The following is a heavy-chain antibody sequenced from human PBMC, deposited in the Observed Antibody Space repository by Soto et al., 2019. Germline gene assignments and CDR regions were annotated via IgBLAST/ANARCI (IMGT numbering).Heavy chain of an antibody. CDR2: INHSGST. Sequence: SDTLSVTCAVYGGSFSGYYWSWIRQPPGKGLEWIGEINHSGSTNYNPSLKSRVTISVDTSKNQFSLKLSSVTAADTAVYYCARPITIFGVVTSWFDPWGQGTLVTVSS. CDR1: GGSFSGYY. J-gene: IGHJ5*02. D-gene: IGHD3-3*01. V-gene: IGHV4-34*01. CDR3: ARPITIFGVVTSWFDP.